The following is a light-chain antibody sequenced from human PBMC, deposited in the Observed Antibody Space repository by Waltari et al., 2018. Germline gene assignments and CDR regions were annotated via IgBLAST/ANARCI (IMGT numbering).Light chain of an antibody. Sequence: IVLTQSPATLSLSPGESATLSCRASQSIHNDLAWYQQKPGQAPRLLIYDTSSRATGISARFSGSGFGTDFTLTISSLGPXDFAVYCCQQRRNWPLTFGGGTKVEIK. V-gene: IGKV3-11*01. CDR1: QSIHND. J-gene: IGKJ4*01. CDR2: DTS. CDR3: QQRRNWPLT.